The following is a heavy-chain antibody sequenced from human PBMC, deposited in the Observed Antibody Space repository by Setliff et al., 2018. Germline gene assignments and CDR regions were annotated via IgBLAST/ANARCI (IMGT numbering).Heavy chain of an antibody. D-gene: IGHD3-16*01. CDR2: MYYSGDT. CDR3: ARPPRGGRWYFDL. CDR1: GGSVRGYY. Sequence: SETLSLTCTVSGGSVRGYYWSWIRQPPGKGLEWIGYMYYSGDTNYNPSLKSRVTISVDTSKNQFSLKLSSVTAADTAVYYCARPPRGGRWYFDLWGRGTLVTVSS. V-gene: IGHV4-59*08. J-gene: IGHJ2*01.